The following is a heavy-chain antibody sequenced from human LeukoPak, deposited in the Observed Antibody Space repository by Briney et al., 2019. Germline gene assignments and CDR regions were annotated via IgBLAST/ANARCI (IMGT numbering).Heavy chain of an antibody. V-gene: IGHV4-38-2*02. CDR3: ARAGSSGWYDPFDY. D-gene: IGHD6-19*01. CDR1: GYSISSGYY. Sequence: SETLSLTCPVSGYSISSGYYWGWIRQPPGKGLEWIGSIYHSGRTFYNPSLKSRVTISVDTSKNQFSLKLTSVTAADTAVYYCARAGSSGWYDPFDYWGQGTLVTVSS. CDR2: IYHSGRT. J-gene: IGHJ4*02.